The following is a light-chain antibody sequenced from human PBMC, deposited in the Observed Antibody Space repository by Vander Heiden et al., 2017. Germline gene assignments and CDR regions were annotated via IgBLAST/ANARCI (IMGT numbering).Light chain of an antibody. V-gene: IGLV1-40*01. CDR1: SSNIGAGYD. CDR2: GDN. J-gene: IGLJ3*02. Sequence: QPVLTQPPSVSGAPGQMVTISCTGSSSNIGAGYDAHWDQQLPKTAPRLLIYGDNNRPSGVPDRFSGSKSGTSGSLAITGLQAEDEADYFCQSYDNSLSTWVFGGGTKLTVL. CDR3: QSYDNSLSTWV.